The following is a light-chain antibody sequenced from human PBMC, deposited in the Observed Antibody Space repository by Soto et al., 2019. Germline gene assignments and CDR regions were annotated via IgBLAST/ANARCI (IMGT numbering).Light chain of an antibody. J-gene: IGLJ2*01. Sequence: QSVLTQPPSVSGAPGQRVTISCTGSSSNIGAGYDVHWYQQLPGTAPKLLIYGNSNRPSGVPDRFSGSKSGTSASLAITGREAEDEADYYCQSYDSSLSGYVVFGGGTKVTVL. CDR1: SSNIGAGYD. CDR3: QSYDSSLSGYVV. CDR2: GNS. V-gene: IGLV1-40*01.